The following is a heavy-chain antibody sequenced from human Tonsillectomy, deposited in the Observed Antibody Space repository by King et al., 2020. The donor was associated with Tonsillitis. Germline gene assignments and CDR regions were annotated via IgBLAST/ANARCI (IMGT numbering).Heavy chain of an antibody. CDR1: GGSFSGYY. CDR2: INYSGST. D-gene: IGHD6-13*01. Sequence: VQLQQWGAGLLKPSETLSLTCAVYGGSFSGYYWSWIRQPPGKGLEWIGEINYSGSTNYNPSLKSRVTVSVDTSKNQFSLKLSSVNAADTAVYYCARDRRYSSSGRGGSTKRRAAFDIWSQGTMVTVSS. CDR3: ARDRRYSSSGRGGSTKRRAAFDI. V-gene: IGHV4-34*01. J-gene: IGHJ3*02.